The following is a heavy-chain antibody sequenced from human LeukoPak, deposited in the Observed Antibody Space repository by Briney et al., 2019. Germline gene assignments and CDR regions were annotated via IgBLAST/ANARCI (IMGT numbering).Heavy chain of an antibody. CDR2: INPNSGGT. J-gene: IGHJ1*01. D-gene: IGHD3-22*01. V-gene: IGHV1-2*02. CDR1: GYTFTGYY. CDR3: ARDGVGYYDSSGYYYFQH. Sequence: ASVKVSCKASGYTFTGYYMHWVRQAPGQGLEWMGWINPNSGGTNYVQKFQGKVTMTRDTSISTAYMELSRLRSGDTAVYYCARDGVGYYDSSGYYYFQHWGQGTLVTVSS.